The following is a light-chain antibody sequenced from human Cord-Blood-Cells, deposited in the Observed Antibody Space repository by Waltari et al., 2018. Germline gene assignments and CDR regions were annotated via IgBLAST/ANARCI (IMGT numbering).Light chain of an antibody. V-gene: IGKV3-20*01. Sequence: EIVLTQSPGTLSLSPGERATLSCGASQSVSSSYLAWYQQKPGQAPRPLIYGASSRATGIPGRCSGSGSGTDFTLTISRLEAEEFAVYYWQQYGSSPRTVGQGTKVEIK. CDR1: QSVSSSY. CDR3: QQYGSSPRT. CDR2: GAS. J-gene: IGKJ1*01.